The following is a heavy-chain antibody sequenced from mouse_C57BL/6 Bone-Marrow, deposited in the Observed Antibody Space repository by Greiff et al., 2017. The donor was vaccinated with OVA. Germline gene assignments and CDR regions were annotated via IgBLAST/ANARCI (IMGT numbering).Heavy chain of an antibody. Sequence: VKLMESGADLVRPGASVKLSCTASGFTFTSYTMHWVKQRPGQGLEWIGYINPSSGYTKSNYKFKVKATLTADKSTSTAYMQLSGLASEDSAGYYCAREDGNGFAYWGQGTRVTVTA. D-gene: IGHD2-1*01. V-gene: IGHV1-4*01. J-gene: IGHJ3*01. CDR3: AREDGNGFAY. CDR2: INPSSGYT. CDR1: GFTFTSYT.